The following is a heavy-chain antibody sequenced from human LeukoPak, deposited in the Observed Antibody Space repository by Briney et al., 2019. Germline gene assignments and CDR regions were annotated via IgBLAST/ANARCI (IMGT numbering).Heavy chain of an antibody. CDR1: GGSFSGYY. Sequence: SETLSLTCAVYGGSFSGYYRSWIRQPPGKGLEWIGEINHSGSTNYNPSLKSRVTISVDTSKNQFSLKLSSVTAADTAGDYCVRLARNYSASGSYYLTWFDPWGQGTLVTVSS. D-gene: IGHD3-10*01. J-gene: IGHJ5*02. CDR2: INHSGST. CDR3: VRLARNYSASGSYYLTWFDP. V-gene: IGHV4-34*01.